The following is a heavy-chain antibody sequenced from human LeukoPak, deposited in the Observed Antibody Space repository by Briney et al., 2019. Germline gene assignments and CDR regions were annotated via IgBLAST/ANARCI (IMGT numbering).Heavy chain of an antibody. CDR3: AKDLNTIFGVVID. CDR1: GFTFSSYG. D-gene: IGHD3-3*01. CDR2: ISYDGSNK. J-gene: IGHJ4*02. V-gene: IGHV3-30*18. Sequence: GRSLRLSCAASGFTFSSYGMHWVRQAPGKGLEWVAVISYDGSNKYYADSVKGRFTISRDNSKNTLYLQMNSLRAEDTAVYCCAKDLNTIFGVVIDWGQGTLVTVSS.